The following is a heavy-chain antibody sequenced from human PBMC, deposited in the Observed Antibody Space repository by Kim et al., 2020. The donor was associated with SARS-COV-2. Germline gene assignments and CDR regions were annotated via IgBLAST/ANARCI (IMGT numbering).Heavy chain of an antibody. CDR3: ARGERVGATGLGY. J-gene: IGHJ4*02. D-gene: IGHD1-26*01. Sequence: YADSVKGRFTISRDNSKNTLYLQMNSLRAEDTAVYYCARGERVGATGLGYWGQGTLVTVSS. V-gene: IGHV3-33*01.